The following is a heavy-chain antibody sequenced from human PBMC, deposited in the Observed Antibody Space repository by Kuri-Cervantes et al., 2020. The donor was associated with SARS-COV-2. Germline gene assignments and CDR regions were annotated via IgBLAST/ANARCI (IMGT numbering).Heavy chain of an antibody. V-gene: IGHV4-39*01. D-gene: IGHD5-18*01. CDR2: IYYSGST. CDR3: ARHGYSYGSLGY. Sequence: SETLSLTCTASGGSISSSSYYWGWIRQPPGKGLEWIGSIYYSGSTYYNPSLKSRVTISVDTSKNQFSLKLSSVTAADTAVYYCARHGYSYGSLGYWGQGTLVTVSS. CDR1: GGSISSSSYY. J-gene: IGHJ4*02.